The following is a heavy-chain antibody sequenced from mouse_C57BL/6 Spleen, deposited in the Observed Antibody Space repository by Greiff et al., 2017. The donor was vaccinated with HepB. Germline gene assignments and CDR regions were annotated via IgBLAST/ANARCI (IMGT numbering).Heavy chain of an antibody. CDR2: IYPRDGST. V-gene: IGHV1-85*01. CDR1: GYTFTSYD. D-gene: IGHD2-4*01. CDR3: AREGRALRRSFDY. Sequence: QVHVKQSGPELVKPGASVKLSCKASGYTFTSYDINWVKQRPGQGLEWIGWIYPRDGSTKYNEKFKGKATLTVDTSSSTAYMELHSLTSEDSAVYFCAREGRALRRSFDYWGQGTTLTVSS. J-gene: IGHJ2*01.